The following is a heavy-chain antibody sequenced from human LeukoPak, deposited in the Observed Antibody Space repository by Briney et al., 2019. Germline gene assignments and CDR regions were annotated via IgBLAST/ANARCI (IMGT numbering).Heavy chain of an antibody. V-gene: IGHV3-11*01. CDR1: GFTFSDYY. D-gene: IGHD2-8*01. CDR2: ISSSGSTI. J-gene: IGHJ4*02. CDR3: ARKLMVYAYFDY. Sequence: PGGSLRLSCAASGFTFSDYYMSWIRQAPGKGLEWVSYISSSGSTIYYADSVRGRFTISRDNAKNSLYLQMNSLRAEDTAVYYCARKLMVYAYFDYWGQGTLVTVSS.